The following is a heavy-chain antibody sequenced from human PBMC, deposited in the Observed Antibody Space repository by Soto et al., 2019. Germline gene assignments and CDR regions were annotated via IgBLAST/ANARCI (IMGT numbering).Heavy chain of an antibody. CDR1: GFTFDDYA. D-gene: IGHD1-26*01. CDR3: AKGTGLSGAGYHAFDI. J-gene: IGHJ3*02. V-gene: IGHV3-9*01. Sequence: GGSLRLSCAASGFTFDDYAMHWVRQAPGKGLEWVSGISWNSGSIGYADSVKGRFTISRDNAKNSLYLQMNSLRAEDTALYYCAKGTGLSGAGYHAFDIWGQGTMVTVAS. CDR2: ISWNSGSI.